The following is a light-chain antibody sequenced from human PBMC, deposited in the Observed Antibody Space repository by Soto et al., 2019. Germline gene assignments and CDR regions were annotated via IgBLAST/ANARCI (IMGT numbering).Light chain of an antibody. Sequence: QSVLTQPASVSGSPGQSITISCTGTHSDIGNYNYVSWYQHLPGKAPKLMIYDVGSRPSGVSSRFSGSKSGNTASLAISGLQAEDEADYYCNSYREDHPRFYVFGTGTQLTVL. CDR3: NSYREDHPRFYV. CDR2: DVG. J-gene: IGLJ1*01. V-gene: IGLV2-14*03. CDR1: HSDIGNYNY.